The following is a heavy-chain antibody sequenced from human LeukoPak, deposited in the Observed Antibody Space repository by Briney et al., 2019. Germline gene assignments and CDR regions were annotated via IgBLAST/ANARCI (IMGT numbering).Heavy chain of an antibody. D-gene: IGHD1-26*01. V-gene: IGHV4-59*01. CDR2: ICYSGST. CDR1: GGSISSYY. Sequence: PSETLSLTCTVSGGSISSYYWSWVRQPPGKGLEWIGYICYSGSTNYNPSLKSRVTVSVDTSKNQFSLKLSSVTAADTAVYYCARDRGGSYALAFDIWGQGTMVTVSS. J-gene: IGHJ3*02. CDR3: ARDRGGSYALAFDI.